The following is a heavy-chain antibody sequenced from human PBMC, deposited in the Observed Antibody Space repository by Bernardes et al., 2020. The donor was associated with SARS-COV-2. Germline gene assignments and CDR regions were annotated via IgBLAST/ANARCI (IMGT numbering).Heavy chain of an antibody. CDR3: AREGGTSGRGMDV. J-gene: IGHJ6*04. Sequence: WESLRLTCSVSGGSISTYYWSWIRQPAGKGLEWIGRMSNSGSSNHNPSLRSRITMSVDTPQNQISLELSSVTAADTAVYYCAREGGTSGRGMDVWGKGTTVTVSS. D-gene: IGHD3-10*01. V-gene: IGHV4-4*07. CDR2: MSNSGSS. CDR1: GGSISTYY.